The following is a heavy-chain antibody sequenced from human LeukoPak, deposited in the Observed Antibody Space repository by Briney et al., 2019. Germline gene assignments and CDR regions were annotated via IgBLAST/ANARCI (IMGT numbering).Heavy chain of an antibody. CDR1: GYTFTSYG. V-gene: IGHV1-18*01. D-gene: IGHD2-2*01. Sequence: ASVKVSCKASGYTFTSYGISWVRQAPGQGLEWMGWISAYNGNTKYAQKFQGRVTITRNTSISTAYMELSSLRSEDTAVYYCARRGRVPAALSYYYYYYMDVWGKGTTVTVSS. CDR3: ARRGRVPAALSYYYYYYMDV. CDR2: ISAYNGNT. J-gene: IGHJ6*03.